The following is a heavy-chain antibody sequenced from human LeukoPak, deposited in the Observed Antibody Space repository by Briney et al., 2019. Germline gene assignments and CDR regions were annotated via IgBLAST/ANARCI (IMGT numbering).Heavy chain of an antibody. V-gene: IGHV3-66*01. CDR1: GFTVSRNY. D-gene: IGHD5-24*01. Sequence: GGSLRLSCAASGFTVSRNYMSWVRQAPGKGLEWVSVIYSGGSTYYADSVKGRFTISRDNSKNTLYLQMNSLRAEDTAVYYCARGWLPDAFDIWGQGTMVTVSS. CDR2: IYSGGST. CDR3: ARGWLPDAFDI. J-gene: IGHJ3*02.